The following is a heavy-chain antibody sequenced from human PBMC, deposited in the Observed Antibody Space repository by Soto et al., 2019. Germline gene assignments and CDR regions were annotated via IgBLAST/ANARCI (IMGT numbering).Heavy chain of an antibody. J-gene: IGHJ6*02. D-gene: IGHD1-1*01. CDR2: IIPIFGTA. V-gene: IGHV1-69*12. CDR1: GGTFSSYA. Sequence: QVQLVQSGAEVKKPGSSVKVSCKASGGTFSSYAISWVRQAPGQGLEWMGGIIPIFGTANYAQKFQGRVTITADESTSTAYMELRSLRSEDTAVYYCASPTKPLYYSYGMDVWVQGTTVTVSS. CDR3: ASPTKPLYYSYGMDV.